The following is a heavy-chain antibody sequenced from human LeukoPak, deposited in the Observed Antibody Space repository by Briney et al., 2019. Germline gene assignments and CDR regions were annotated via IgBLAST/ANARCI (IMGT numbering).Heavy chain of an antibody. CDR1: GFTFSSYA. J-gene: IGHJ6*03. V-gene: IGHV3-64*01. Sequence: GGSLRLSCAASGFTFSSYAMHWVRQAPGKGLEYVSAISSNGGSTYYANSVKGRFTISRDNSKNTLYLQMGSLRAEDTAVYYCARDPWSSGWYEYYYYYMDVWGKGTTVTISS. CDR2: ISSNGGST. CDR3: ARDPWSSGWYEYYYYYMDV. D-gene: IGHD6-19*01.